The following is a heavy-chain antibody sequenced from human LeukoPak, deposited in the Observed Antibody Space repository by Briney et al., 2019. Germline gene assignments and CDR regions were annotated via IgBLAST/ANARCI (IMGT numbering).Heavy chain of an antibody. J-gene: IGHJ4*02. CDR2: ISGSGGST. D-gene: IGHD5-18*01. CDR1: GFTFSSYA. V-gene: IGHV3-23*01. CDR3: AKGPTAMVNFDY. Sequence: PGGSLRLSCAASGFTFSSYAMSWVRQAPGKGLEWVSAISGSGGSTYYADSVKGRFTISRDNSKNTLYLQMNSPRAEDTAVYYCAKGPTAMVNFDYWGQGTLVTVSS.